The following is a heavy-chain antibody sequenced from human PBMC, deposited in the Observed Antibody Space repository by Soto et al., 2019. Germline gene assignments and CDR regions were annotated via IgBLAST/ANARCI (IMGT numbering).Heavy chain of an antibody. CDR1: GGTFSSYA. D-gene: IGHD3-22*01. J-gene: IGHJ4*02. CDR3: ARGGDYDSSANFDY. Sequence: ASVKVSCKASGGTFSSYAISWVRQAPGQGLEWMGGIIPIFGTANYAQKFQGRVTITADESTSTAYMELSSLRSEDTAVYYCARGGDYDSSANFDYWGQGTLVTVSS. CDR2: IIPIFGTA. V-gene: IGHV1-69*13.